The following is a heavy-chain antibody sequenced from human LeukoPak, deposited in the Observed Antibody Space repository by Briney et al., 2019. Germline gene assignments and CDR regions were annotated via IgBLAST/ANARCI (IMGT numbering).Heavy chain of an antibody. D-gene: IGHD5-24*01. CDR1: GFTFSSYG. CDR3: ARTGRSGVGMAAFDI. Sequence: GGSLRLSCAASGFTFSSYGMHWVRQAPGKGLEWVAFIRYDGSNKYYADSVKGRFTISRDNSKNTLYLQMNSLRAEDTAVYYCARTGRSGVGMAAFDIWGQGTMVTVSS. J-gene: IGHJ3*02. V-gene: IGHV3-30*02. CDR2: IRYDGSNK.